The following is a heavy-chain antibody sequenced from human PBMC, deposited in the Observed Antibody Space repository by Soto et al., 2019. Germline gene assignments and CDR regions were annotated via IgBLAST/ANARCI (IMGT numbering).Heavy chain of an antibody. CDR2: ISQSGSA. V-gene: IGHV4-30-2*01. CDR3: ARDRNGLLGIDF. D-gene: IGHD1-1*01. J-gene: IGHJ4*02. CDR1: GGPISSGGYS. Sequence: PSETLSVPCVVSGGPISSGGYSWPWIRQLPGRGLEWIGYISQSGSADYNPSLKSRVTISVDTSKNQFSLRLSSVTAADTAVYYCARDRNGLLGIDFWGQGILVT.